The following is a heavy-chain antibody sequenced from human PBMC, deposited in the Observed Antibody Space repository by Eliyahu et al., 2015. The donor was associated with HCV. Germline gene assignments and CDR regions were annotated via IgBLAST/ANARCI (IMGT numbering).Heavy chain of an antibody. CDR3: ARDGGRDGYNHYFDY. J-gene: IGHJ4*02. CDR2: IWYDGSNK. V-gene: IGHV3-33*01. Sequence: QVQLVESGGGVVQPGRSLRLSCAASGFTFSSYGMHWVRQAPGKGLEWVAVIWYDGSNKYYADSVKGRFTISRDHSKNTLYLQMNSLRAEDTAVYYCARDGGRDGYNHYFDYWGQGTLVTVSS. CDR1: GFTFSSYG. D-gene: IGHD5-24*01.